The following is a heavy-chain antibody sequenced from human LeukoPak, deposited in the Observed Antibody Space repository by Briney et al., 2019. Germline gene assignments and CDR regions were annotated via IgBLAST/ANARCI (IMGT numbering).Heavy chain of an antibody. D-gene: IGHD1-26*01. CDR3: ARRWDDAFEI. J-gene: IGHJ3*02. CDR1: GFTFSSYG. CDR2: IWYDGSNT. Sequence: VGSLRLSCAASGFTFSSYGMHWVRQAPGKGLECVAVIWYDGSNTYYADSVKGRFSISRDNSKNTLYLQMNSLRAEDTAVYYCARRWDDAFEIWGQGTMVTVSS. V-gene: IGHV3-33*01.